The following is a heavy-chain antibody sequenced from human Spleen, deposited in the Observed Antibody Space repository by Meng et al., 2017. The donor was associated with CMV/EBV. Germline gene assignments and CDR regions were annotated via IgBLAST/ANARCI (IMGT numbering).Heavy chain of an antibody. V-gene: IGHV3-53*01. CDR1: GFTVSSNY. CDR3: ARATPTTIFGVVRGGNRNLDYYYGMDV. Sequence: GESLKISCAASGFTVSSNYMSWVRQAPGKGLEWVSVIYSGGSTHYADSVKGRFTISRDNSKNTLYLQMNSLRAEDTAVYYCARATPTTIFGVVRGGNRNLDYYYGMDVWGQGTTVTVSS. D-gene: IGHD3-3*01. J-gene: IGHJ6*02. CDR2: IYSGGST.